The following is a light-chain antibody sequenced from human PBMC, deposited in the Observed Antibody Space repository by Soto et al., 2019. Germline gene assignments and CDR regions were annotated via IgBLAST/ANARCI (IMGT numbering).Light chain of an antibody. Sequence: EIVLTQSPGTLSLSPGERATLSCRASQSVSSSFLAWYQQKPGQAPRLLIYGASSRATGIPDRFSGSGSGTDLTLTISRLEPEDFAVYYCHQYGSSPATFGQGTKVDIK. V-gene: IGKV3-20*01. CDR2: GAS. J-gene: IGKJ1*01. CDR1: QSVSSSF. CDR3: HQYGSSPAT.